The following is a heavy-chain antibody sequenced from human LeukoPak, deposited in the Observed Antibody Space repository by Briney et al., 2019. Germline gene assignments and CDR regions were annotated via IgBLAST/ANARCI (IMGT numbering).Heavy chain of an antibody. CDR2: ISGSGANT. D-gene: IGHD2-21*01. J-gene: IGHJ4*02. CDR1: GFTFTYYA. CDR3: AGELFEGSDWVFDY. Sequence: GGSLRLSCAASGFTFTYYALSWVRQAPGKGLEWVSVISGSGANTHYTDPVKGRFTISRDNSKNTLYLQMNSLRAEDTAVYYCAGELFEGSDWVFDYWGQGTLVTVSS. V-gene: IGHV3-23*01.